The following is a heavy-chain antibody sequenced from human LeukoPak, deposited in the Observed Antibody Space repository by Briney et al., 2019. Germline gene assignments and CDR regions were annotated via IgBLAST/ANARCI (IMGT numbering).Heavy chain of an antibody. D-gene: IGHD3-10*01. Sequence: PSETLSLTCAVHGGSFSGYSWHWIRQSPGKGLEWIGEINRSGTTNYNESLKSRVTISVDTSKNQFSLKLSSVTAADTAVYYCARQGFGEFTDYWGQGTLVTVSS. V-gene: IGHV4-34*01. CDR3: ARQGFGEFTDY. CDR2: INRSGTT. J-gene: IGHJ4*02. CDR1: GGSFSGYS.